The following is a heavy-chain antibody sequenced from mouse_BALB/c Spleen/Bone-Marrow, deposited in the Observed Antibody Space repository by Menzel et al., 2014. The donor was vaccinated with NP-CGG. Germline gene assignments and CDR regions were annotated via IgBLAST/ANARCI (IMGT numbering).Heavy chain of an antibody. CDR1: GYSITSDYA. CDR3: ARSADWYFDV. Sequence: ESGPGLVKPPQSLSLTCTVPGYSITSDYAWNWIRQFPGNKLEWMGYISYSGSTSYNPSLKSRISITRDTSKNQVFLQLNSLTTEDTATYYCARSADWYFDVWGAGTTVTVSS. CDR2: ISYSGST. V-gene: IGHV3-2*02. J-gene: IGHJ1*01.